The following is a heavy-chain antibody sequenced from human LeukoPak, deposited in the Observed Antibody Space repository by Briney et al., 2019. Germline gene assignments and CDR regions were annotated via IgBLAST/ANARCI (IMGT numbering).Heavy chain of an antibody. CDR1: GGSFSGYY. J-gene: IGHJ4*02. CDR2: INHSGST. CDR3: AKEYGYTYGEFDY. D-gene: IGHD5-18*01. V-gene: IGHV4-34*01. Sequence: PSETLSLTCAVYGGSFSGYYWSWIRQPPGKGLEWIGEINHSGSTNYNPSLKSRVTISVDTSKNQFSLKLSSVTAEDTPVYYCAKEYGYTYGEFDYRGQGTLVTVSS.